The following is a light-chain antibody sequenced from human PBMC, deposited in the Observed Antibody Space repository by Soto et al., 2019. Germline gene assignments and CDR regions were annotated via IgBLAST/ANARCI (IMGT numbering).Light chain of an antibody. Sequence: QSVLTQPNSASGTPGQRVTISCSGSSSNIGSHTLNWYQQLPGSAPSLLIYSDNQRPSGVPDRFSGSTSGTSASLAISGLQSEDEAEYYCAAWDDTLKAAVFGGGTKRTVL. CDR3: AAWDDTLKAAV. CDR1: SSNIGSHT. V-gene: IGLV1-44*01. CDR2: SDN. J-gene: IGLJ2*01.